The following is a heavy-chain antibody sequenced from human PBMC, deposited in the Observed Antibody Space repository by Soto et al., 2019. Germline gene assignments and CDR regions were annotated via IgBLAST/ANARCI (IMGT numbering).Heavy chain of an antibody. Sequence: ASVKVSCKASGYTFTSYGISWVRQAPGQGLEWMGWISAYNGNTNYAQKLQGRVTMTTDTSTSTAYMELRSLRSDDTAVYYCARDRAATIDYYYYGMDVWGQGTTVTVSS. CDR3: ARDRAATIDYYYYGMDV. V-gene: IGHV1-18*01. CDR2: ISAYNGNT. CDR1: GYTFTSYG. J-gene: IGHJ6*02. D-gene: IGHD5-12*01.